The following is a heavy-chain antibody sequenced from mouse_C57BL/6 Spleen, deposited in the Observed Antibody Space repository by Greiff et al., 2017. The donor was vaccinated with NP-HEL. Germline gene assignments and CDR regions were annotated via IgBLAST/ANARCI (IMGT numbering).Heavy chain of an antibody. V-gene: IGHV14-4*01. CDR2: IDPENGDT. CDR1: GCNIKDDY. Sequence: RQKAGAERVRPGAAGKLSCTASGCNIKDDYMHWVKQRPEQGLEGIGWIDPENGDTEYASKFQGKATITADTSSNTAYLQLSSLTSEDTAVYYCTPSGDWGQGTTLTVSS. CDR3: TPSGD. D-gene: IGHD3-1*01. J-gene: IGHJ2*01.